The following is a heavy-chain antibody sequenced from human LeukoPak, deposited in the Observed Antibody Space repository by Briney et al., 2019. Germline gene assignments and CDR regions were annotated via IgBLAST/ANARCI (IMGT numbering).Heavy chain of an antibody. V-gene: IGHV3-23*01. D-gene: IGHD4-17*01. CDR2: ISGSGGST. CDR3: AKDRYGDYGLCDY. Sequence: PGGSLRLSCAASGFTFSSYAMSWVRQAPGKGLEWVSAISGSGGSTYYADSVKGRFTIPRDNSKNTLYLQMNSLRAEDTAVYYCAKDRYGDYGLCDYWGQGTLVTVSS. J-gene: IGHJ4*02. CDR1: GFTFSSYA.